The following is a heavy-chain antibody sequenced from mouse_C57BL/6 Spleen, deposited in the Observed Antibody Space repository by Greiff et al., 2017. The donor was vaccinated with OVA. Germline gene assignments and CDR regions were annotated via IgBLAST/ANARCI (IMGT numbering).Heavy chain of an antibody. V-gene: IGHV1-15*01. Sequence: QVQLQQSGAELVRPGASVTLSCKASGYTFTDYEMHWVKQTPVHGLEWIGAIDPETGGTAYNQKFKGKAILTADKSSSTAYMELRSLTSEDSAVYYCTRSRGYYFDYWGQGTTLTVSS. CDR2: IDPETGGT. CDR1: GYTFTDYE. J-gene: IGHJ2*01. CDR3: TRSRGYYFDY.